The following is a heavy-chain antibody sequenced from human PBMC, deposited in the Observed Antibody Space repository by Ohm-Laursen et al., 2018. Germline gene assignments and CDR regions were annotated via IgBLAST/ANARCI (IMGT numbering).Heavy chain of an antibody. CDR3: AKEQSYYDSSGYALDY. CDR1: GFTFSVYA. V-gene: IGHV3-33*06. J-gene: IGHJ4*02. Sequence: SLRLSCAASGFTFSVYAMHWVRQAPGKGLEWVSIIWYVGSNEYYADSVKGRFTISRDNSKNTVFLQMSSLRAEDTGVYYCAKEQSYYDSSGYALDYWGQGTLVTVSS. CDR2: IWYVGSNE. D-gene: IGHD3-22*01.